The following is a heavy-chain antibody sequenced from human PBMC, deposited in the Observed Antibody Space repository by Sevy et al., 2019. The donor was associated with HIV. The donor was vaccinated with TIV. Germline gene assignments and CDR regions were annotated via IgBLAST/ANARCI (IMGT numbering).Heavy chain of an antibody. J-gene: IGHJ6*02. Sequence: GGSLRLSCAASGFSVSSNYMSWVRQAPGKGPEWVSVIHSGGRISYADSVQVRFTISRDNSKNTLYLQMNSLRAEDTAVYYCAREDIVLGEDNYYGMDVWGQGTTVTVSS. CDR2: IHSGGRI. D-gene: IGHD2-15*01. V-gene: IGHV3-53*01. CDR1: GFSVSSNY. CDR3: AREDIVLGEDNYYGMDV.